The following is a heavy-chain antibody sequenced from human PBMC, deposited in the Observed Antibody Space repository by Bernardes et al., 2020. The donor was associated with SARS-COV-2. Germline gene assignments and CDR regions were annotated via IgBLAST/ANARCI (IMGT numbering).Heavy chain of an antibody. Sequence: SETLTLTCTVSGGSISTSYWSWIRQPPGKGLEWVGYVYYSGSTNYNPSLKSRVTISVDTSKNQFSLKLISVTAADTAVYYCARDRGYNWNAFDYWGQGTLVTVSS. J-gene: IGHJ4*02. CDR1: GGSISTSY. V-gene: IGHV4-59*01. CDR2: VYYSGST. D-gene: IGHD1-1*01. CDR3: ARDRGYNWNAFDY.